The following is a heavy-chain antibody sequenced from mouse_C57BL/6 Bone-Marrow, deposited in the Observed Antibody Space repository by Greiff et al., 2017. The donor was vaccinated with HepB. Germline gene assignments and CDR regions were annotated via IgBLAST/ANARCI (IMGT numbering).Heavy chain of an antibody. CDR2: ISDGGSYT. V-gene: IGHV5-4*01. D-gene: IGHD3-1*01. Sequence: EVQGVESGGGLVKPGGSLKLSCAASGFTFSSYAMSWVRQTPEKRLEWVATISDGGSYTYYPDNVKGRFTISRDNAKNNLYLQMSHLKSEDTAMYYCARDKGTSGFDYWGQGTTLTVSS. CDR3: ARDKGTSGFDY. CDR1: GFTFSSYA. J-gene: IGHJ2*01.